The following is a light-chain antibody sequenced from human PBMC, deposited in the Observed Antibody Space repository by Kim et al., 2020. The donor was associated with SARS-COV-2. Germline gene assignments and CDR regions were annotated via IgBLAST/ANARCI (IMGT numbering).Light chain of an antibody. J-gene: IGKJ5*01. CDR2: KAS. V-gene: IGKV1-5*03. Sequence: ASGGDRVTMTCRASQTITTSLAWYQQKPGKAPNFLIYKASNLERGVPGRFSGSGSGTEFTLTITSLQPDDFATYYCQQYDSSPITFGQGTRLEIK. CDR3: QQYDSSPIT. CDR1: QTITTS.